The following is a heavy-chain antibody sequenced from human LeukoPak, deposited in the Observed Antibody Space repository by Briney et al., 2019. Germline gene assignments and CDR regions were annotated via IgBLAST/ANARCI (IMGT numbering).Heavy chain of an antibody. CDR2: ILSDGSVT. Sequence: PGGSLRLSCAASGFTFSSFYMHWVRQAPGKGLVWVSRILSDGSVTRYADSVKGRFTISRDNAKDTLYLQMNSLRAEDTAVYYCARGRTYGGSYFDYWGQGALVTVSS. V-gene: IGHV3-74*01. CDR1: GFTFSSFY. J-gene: IGHJ4*02. CDR3: ARGRTYGGSYFDY. D-gene: IGHD4-23*01.